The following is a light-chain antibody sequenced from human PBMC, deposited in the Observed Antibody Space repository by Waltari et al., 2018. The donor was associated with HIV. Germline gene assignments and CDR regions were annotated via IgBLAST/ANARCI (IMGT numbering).Light chain of an antibody. CDR3: QQDNNWPPICT. V-gene: IGKV3-15*01. CDR2: GAS. Sequence: DIVMTHTPATLSVSPGGRAPPSCRAHQSVSSNLACDRQKPDQPPRLLNHGASTRATGIPARFSGSGSGTEFTITISSLQSEDFAVYYCQQDNNWPPICTFGPGTKVDIK. J-gene: IGKJ3*01. CDR1: QSVSSN.